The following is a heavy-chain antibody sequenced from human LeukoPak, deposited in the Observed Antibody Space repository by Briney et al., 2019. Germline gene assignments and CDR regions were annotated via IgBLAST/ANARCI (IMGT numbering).Heavy chain of an antibody. D-gene: IGHD3-16*01. Sequence: GESLKISCKGSGYGFFYYWIGWVRQMPGKGLEWMGIIYPGDSETRYSPSFQGQVTISADKSISTAYLQWSSLKASDTAMYYCVRKMTLGCFDPWGQGTLVTVSS. V-gene: IGHV5-51*01. CDR1: GYGFFYYW. J-gene: IGHJ5*02. CDR2: IYPGDSET. CDR3: VRKMTLGCFDP.